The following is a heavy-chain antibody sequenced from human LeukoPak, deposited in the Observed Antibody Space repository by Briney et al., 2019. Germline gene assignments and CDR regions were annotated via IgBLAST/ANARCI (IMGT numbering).Heavy chain of an antibody. CDR1: GYTFTSYY. V-gene: IGHV1-46*01. Sequence: ASVKVSCKASGYTFTSYYMHWVRQAPGQGLEWMGIINPSGGSTSYAQKFQGRVTMTRDTSTSTVYMELSSLRTEDTAVYYCAREIVPGGYSYGQFDYWGQGTLVTVSS. J-gene: IGHJ4*02. CDR2: INPSGGST. D-gene: IGHD5-18*01. CDR3: AREIVPGGYSYGQFDY.